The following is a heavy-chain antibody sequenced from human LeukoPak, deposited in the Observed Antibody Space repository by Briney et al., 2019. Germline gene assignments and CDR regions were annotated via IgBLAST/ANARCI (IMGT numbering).Heavy chain of an antibody. V-gene: IGHV4-59*08. J-gene: IGHJ4*02. CDR1: GASISSYY. Sequence: SETLSLTCTVSGASISSYYWSWIRQPPGKGLESIGYVSYSGSTNYNPSLKSRVTISVDTSKSQFSLKLSSVTAADTAVLYCARHVIDSSGYYLDYFDFWGQGTLVTVSS. CDR3: ARHVIDSSGYYLDYFDF. CDR2: VSYSGST. D-gene: IGHD3-22*01.